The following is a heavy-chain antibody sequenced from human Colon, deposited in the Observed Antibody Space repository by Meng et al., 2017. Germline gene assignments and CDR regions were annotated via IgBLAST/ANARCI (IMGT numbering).Heavy chain of an antibody. CDR1: GFTFSSYA. D-gene: IGHD3-9*01. J-gene: IGHJ4*02. CDR2: IKSKTDGGTT. V-gene: IGHV3-15*01. CDR3: ATAPGYYDTSPLDY. Sequence: GGSLRLSCAASGFTFSSYAMSWVRQAPGKGPEWVGLIKSKTDGGTTDFAAPVKGRFTISRDDSKNTLYLQMNSLKIEDTAVYHCATAPGYYDTSPLDYWGQGTLVTVSS.